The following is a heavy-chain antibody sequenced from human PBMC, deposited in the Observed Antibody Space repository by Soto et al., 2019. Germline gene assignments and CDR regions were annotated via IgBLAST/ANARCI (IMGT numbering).Heavy chain of an antibody. V-gene: IGHV5-51*01. Sequence: GESRKISCKGSGYSFTNYWIGWVRQMPGKGLEWMGIVYPGDSDTRYSPSFRGQVTISADKSISTAYLQWSSLKASDTAMYYCARSLVGGTTPFDYWGQGTLVTVSS. CDR3: ARSLVGGTTPFDY. CDR2: VYPGDSDT. CDR1: GYSFTNYW. J-gene: IGHJ4*02. D-gene: IGHD1-26*01.